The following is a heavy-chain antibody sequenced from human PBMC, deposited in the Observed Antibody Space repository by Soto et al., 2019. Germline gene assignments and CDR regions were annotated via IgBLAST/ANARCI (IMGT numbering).Heavy chain of an antibody. CDR3: AKAHGSSSFYYYGMDV. J-gene: IGHJ6*02. Sequence: PGGSLRLSYAASGFTFRSYGMHWVRQAPGKGLEWVAGISYDGSNKHYADSVKGRFTISRDNSKNTLYVQMSSLRAEDTAVYYCAKAHGSSSFYYYGMDVWGQGTTVTVSS. V-gene: IGHV3-30*18. CDR2: ISYDGSNK. D-gene: IGHD6-6*01. CDR1: GFTFRSYG.